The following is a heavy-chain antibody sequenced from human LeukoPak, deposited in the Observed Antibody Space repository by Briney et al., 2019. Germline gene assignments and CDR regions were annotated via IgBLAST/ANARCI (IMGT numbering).Heavy chain of an antibody. D-gene: IGHD3-16*01. CDR2: ISANNGNT. Sequence: ASVKVSCKASGYTFTTHGISWVRQAPGQGLEWMGCISANNGNTNFAQKLQGRVTMTTDTSTSTAYMELRSLRSDDTAVYYCARNLGRWDAFDIWGQGTMVTVSS. CDR3: ARNLGRWDAFDI. J-gene: IGHJ3*02. V-gene: IGHV1-18*01. CDR1: GYTFTTHG.